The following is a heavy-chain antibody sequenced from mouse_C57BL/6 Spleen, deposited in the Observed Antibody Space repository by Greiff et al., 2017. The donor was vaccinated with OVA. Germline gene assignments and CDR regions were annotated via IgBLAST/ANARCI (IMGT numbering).Heavy chain of an antibody. Sequence: QVQLQQPGAELVRPGTSVKLSCKASGYTFTSYWMHWVKQRPGQGLEWIGVIDPSDSYTNYNQKFKGKATLTVDTSSSTAYMQLSSLTSEDSAVYYCARGTTVVAGDYWGQGTTPTVSS. CDR1: GYTFTSYW. J-gene: IGHJ2*01. D-gene: IGHD1-1*01. CDR2: IDPSDSYT. CDR3: ARGTTVVAGDY. V-gene: IGHV1-59*01.